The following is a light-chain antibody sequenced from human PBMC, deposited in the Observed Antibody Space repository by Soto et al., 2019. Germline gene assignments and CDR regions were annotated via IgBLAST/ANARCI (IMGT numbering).Light chain of an antibody. V-gene: IGKV3-15*01. Sequence: ELVMTQSPVTLSVSPGERATLSCRASQSVSSNLAWYQQKPGQAPRLLIYGASTRAPGIPARFSGRGSGTEFTLTISSLHSEDFAVYYCQQYNNWPRTFGQGTKV. CDR1: QSVSSN. CDR2: GAS. J-gene: IGKJ1*01. CDR3: QQYNNWPRT.